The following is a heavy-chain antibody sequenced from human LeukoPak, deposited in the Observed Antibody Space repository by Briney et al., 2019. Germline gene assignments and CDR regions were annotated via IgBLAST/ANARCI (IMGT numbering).Heavy chain of an antibody. CDR2: INHSGST. J-gene: IGHJ3*02. CDR3: ARGQRGGGAFDI. V-gene: IGHV4-34*01. D-gene: IGHD3-16*01. Sequence: PSETLSLTCAVYGGSFSGYYWSWIRQPPGKGLEWIGEINHSGSTNYNPSLKSRVTISVDTSKNQFSLNLNSVTAADTAVYYCARGQRGGGAFDIWGQGTMVTVSS. CDR1: GGSFSGYY.